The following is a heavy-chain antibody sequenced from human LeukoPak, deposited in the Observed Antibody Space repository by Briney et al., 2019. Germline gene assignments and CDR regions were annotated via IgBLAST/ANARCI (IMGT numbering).Heavy chain of an antibody. J-gene: IGHJ5*02. CDR3: AAPYSTRWFDL. D-gene: IGHD6-13*01. CDR1: GFPLSSSA. V-gene: IGHV1-58*01. CDR2: IVVGSNNT. Sequence: ASEKVFCKASGFPLSSSAVQWVRQAGGQRLEWIGWIVVGSNNTNYAQKFQERVTITRDMSTSTAYMELSSLRSEDTAVYYCAAPYSTRWFDLWGRGTLVTVSS.